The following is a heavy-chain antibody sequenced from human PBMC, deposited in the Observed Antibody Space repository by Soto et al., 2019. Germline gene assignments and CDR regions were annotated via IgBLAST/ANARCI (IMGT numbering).Heavy chain of an antibody. Sequence: GGSLILSCAASGFICSDFQLNWVRQAPGRGLEWLSSITGTSAFIHSADSIEGRFTISRDNVKNLLYLQMNSLKTEDTAVYYCCTAMGSFDYWGQGTLVTVSS. CDR2: ITGTSAFI. V-gene: IGHV3-21*03. CDR3: CTAMGSFDY. CDR1: GFICSDFQ. J-gene: IGHJ4*02. D-gene: IGHD5-18*01.